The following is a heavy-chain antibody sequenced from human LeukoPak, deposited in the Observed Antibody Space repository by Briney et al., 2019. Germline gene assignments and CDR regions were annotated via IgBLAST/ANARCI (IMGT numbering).Heavy chain of an antibody. Sequence: SETLSLTCAVYGGSFSGYYWSCIRQPPGKGLEWIGEINHSGSTNYNPSLKSRVTISVDTSKNQFSLKLSSVTAADTAVYYCARVNREMATITPWGQGTLVTVSS. CDR2: INHSGST. CDR3: ARVNREMATITP. J-gene: IGHJ4*02. D-gene: IGHD5-24*01. CDR1: GGSFSGYY. V-gene: IGHV4-34*01.